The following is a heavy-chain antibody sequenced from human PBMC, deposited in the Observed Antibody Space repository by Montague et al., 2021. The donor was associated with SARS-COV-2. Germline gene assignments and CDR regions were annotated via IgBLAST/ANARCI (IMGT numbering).Heavy chain of an antibody. CDR2: IVVGSGNT. D-gene: IGHD3-3*01. Sequence: SVKVSCKASGFTFTSSAVQWVRQARGQRLEWMGWIVVGSGNTNYAQKFQERVTITRDMSTSTAYMELSSLRSADTAVYYCARGQPAAATFYGIWNGQRDYYYYMDVWAKGTTVTVSS. CDR1: GFTFTSSA. CDR3: ARGQPAAATFYGIWNGQRDYYYYMDV. V-gene: IGHV1-58*01. J-gene: IGHJ6*03.